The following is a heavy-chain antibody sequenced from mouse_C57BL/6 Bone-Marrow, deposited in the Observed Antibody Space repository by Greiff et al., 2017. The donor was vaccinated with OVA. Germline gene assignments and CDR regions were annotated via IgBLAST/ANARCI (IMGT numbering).Heavy chain of an antibody. V-gene: IGHV1-69*01. Sequence: QVHVKQPGAELVMPGASVKLSCKASGYTFTSYWMHWVKQRPGQGLEWIGEIDPSDSYTNYNQKFKGKSTLTVDKSSSTAYMQLSSLTSEDSAVYYCARSPYGYDDAMDYWGQGTSVTVSS. CDR3: ARSPYGYDDAMDY. J-gene: IGHJ4*01. CDR1: GYTFTSYW. CDR2: IDPSDSYT. D-gene: IGHD2-2*01.